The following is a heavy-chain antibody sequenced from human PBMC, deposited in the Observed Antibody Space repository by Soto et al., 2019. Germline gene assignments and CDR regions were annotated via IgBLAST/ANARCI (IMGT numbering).Heavy chain of an antibody. Sequence: ASVKVSCKAAGYTFSTYTLHWVRQAPGQSLEWMGWINGGTDNIRLSQKFQRRVNMTRDTSATTVYMELSSLTSEDTAVYYCARGRLAAAGRLSTSDPLGQGSLVTV. CDR1: GYTFSTYT. CDR3: ARGRLAAAGRLSTSDP. V-gene: IGHV1-3*01. CDR2: INGGTDNI. D-gene: IGHD6-13*01. J-gene: IGHJ5*02.